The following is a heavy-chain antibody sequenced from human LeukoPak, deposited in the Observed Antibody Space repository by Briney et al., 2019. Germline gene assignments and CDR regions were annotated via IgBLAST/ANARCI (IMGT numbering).Heavy chain of an antibody. D-gene: IGHD3-3*01. CDR1: GFTLSNAW. Sequence: GGSLRLSCAASGFTLSNAWMSWVRQAPGKGLEWVGCIKSKTDGGTTDYAAPVKGRFTISRDDSKNTLYLQMNSLKTEDTAVYYCTTERQTIFGVVIIEYYYYGMDVWGQGTTVTVSS. CDR2: IKSKTDGGTT. CDR3: TTERQTIFGVVIIEYYYYGMDV. V-gene: IGHV3-15*01. J-gene: IGHJ6*02.